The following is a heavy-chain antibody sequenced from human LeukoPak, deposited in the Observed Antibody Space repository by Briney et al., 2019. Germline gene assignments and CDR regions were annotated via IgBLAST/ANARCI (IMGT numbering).Heavy chain of an antibody. J-gene: IGHJ4*02. CDR1: GYTFTSYY. Sequence: ASVKVSCKASGYTFTSYYMHWVRQAPGQGLEWMGQINPNSGGTNYAQKFQGRVTMTRDTSISTAYMELSRLRSDDTAVYYCARENTIFPIDYWGQGTLVTVSS. V-gene: IGHV1-2*06. D-gene: IGHD3-3*01. CDR3: ARENTIFPIDY. CDR2: INPNSGGT.